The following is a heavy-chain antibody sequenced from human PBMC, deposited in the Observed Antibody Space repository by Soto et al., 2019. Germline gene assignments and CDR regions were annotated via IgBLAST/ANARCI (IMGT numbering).Heavy chain of an antibody. V-gene: IGHV3-33*08. J-gene: IGHJ6*02. D-gene: IGHD2-8*02. CDR1: GFTFSSYE. CDR2: IWYDGGTK. CDR3: ARIDCTGNNCKPYYHYGMDV. Sequence: GGSLRLSCAASGFTFSSYEMNWVRQAPGKGLQWVAIIWYDGGTKYYADSVRGRFTVSRDNSKNTLYLQMNSLRDEDTAVYYCARIDCTGNNCKPYYHYGMDVWGQGTTVTVSS.